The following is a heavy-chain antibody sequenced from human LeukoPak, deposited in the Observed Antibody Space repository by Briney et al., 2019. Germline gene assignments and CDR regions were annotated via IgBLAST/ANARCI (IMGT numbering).Heavy chain of an antibody. CDR2: MNPNSGNT. Sequence: ASVKVSCKASGYTFTSYDINWVRQATGQGLEWMGWMNPNSGNTGYVQKLQGRVTMTTDISTTTAYMELRSLRSDDTAVYYCARSSRIVVVPAALRSYYYGMDVWGQGTTVTVSS. CDR1: GYTFTSYD. D-gene: IGHD2-2*01. CDR3: ARSSRIVVVPAALRSYYYGMDV. V-gene: IGHV1-8*01. J-gene: IGHJ6*02.